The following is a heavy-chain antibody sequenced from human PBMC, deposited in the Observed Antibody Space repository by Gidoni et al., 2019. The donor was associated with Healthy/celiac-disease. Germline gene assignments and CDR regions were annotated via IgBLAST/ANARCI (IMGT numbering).Heavy chain of an antibody. D-gene: IGHD2-15*01. CDR2: IYDSGST. V-gene: IGHV4-59*01. J-gene: IGHJ6*03. Sequence: QVQLQESGPGLVKPSETLSLTCTVSGGSIRSYSWSWIRQPPGKGLEWIWYIYDSGSTNYNPSLKSRVTISVDTSKNQFSLKLSSVTAADTAVYYCARGDCSGGSCYYYYYYMDVWGKGTTVTVSS. CDR1: GGSIRSYS. CDR3: ARGDCSGGSCYYYYYYMDV.